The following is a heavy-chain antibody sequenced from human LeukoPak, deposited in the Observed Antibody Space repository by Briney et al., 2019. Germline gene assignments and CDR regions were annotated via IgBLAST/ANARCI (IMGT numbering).Heavy chain of an antibody. CDR3: AKSVFHIMTDYYFALDV. D-gene: IGHD3-9*01. CDR2: ISSDNSII. J-gene: IGHJ6*02. Sequence: GGSLRLSCAASAFTFSNFGMNWVRQAPGKGLEWISYISSDNSIIYYVDSVKGRFTISRDNAKNSLYLQMNSLRAEDTAVYFCAKSVFHIMTDYYFALDVWGQGTTVTVSS. CDR1: AFTFSNFG. V-gene: IGHV3-48*04.